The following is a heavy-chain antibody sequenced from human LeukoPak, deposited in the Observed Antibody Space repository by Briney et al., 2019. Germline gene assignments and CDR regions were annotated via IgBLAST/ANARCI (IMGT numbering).Heavy chain of an antibody. D-gene: IGHD6-19*01. V-gene: IGHV3-7*01. CDR2: IKQDGSEK. CDR1: GFTFSSYW. CDR3: ARDWNQWLASHFDY. J-gene: IGHJ4*02. Sequence: GGSLRLSCAASGFTFSSYWMSWVRQAPGKGLEWVANIKQDGSEKYYVDSVKGRFTIPRDNAKNSLYLQMNSLRAEDTAVYYCARDWNQWLASHFDYWGQGTLVTVSS.